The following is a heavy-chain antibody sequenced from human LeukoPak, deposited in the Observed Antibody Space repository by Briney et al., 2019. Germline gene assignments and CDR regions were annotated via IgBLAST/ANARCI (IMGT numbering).Heavy chain of an antibody. Sequence: GGSLRLSCAASGFTFSSYGMHWVRQAPGKGLEWGAVISYDGSNKYYADSVKGRFTISRDNSKNTLYLQMNSLRAEDTAVYYCAKDLVLRYFDWAFDYWGQGTLVTVSS. V-gene: IGHV3-30*18. J-gene: IGHJ4*02. CDR1: GFTFSSYG. D-gene: IGHD3-9*01. CDR3: AKDLVLRYFDWAFDY. CDR2: ISYDGSNK.